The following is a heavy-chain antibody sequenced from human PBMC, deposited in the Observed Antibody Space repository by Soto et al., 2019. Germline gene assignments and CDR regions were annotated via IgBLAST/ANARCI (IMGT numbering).Heavy chain of an antibody. J-gene: IGHJ2*01. CDR1: DGSLSSGNFS. V-gene: IGHV4-30-2*01. Sequence: SETMSLTYTVSDGSLSSGNFSWTWIRQPPGKGLEWIAYIFHTGSTFYNSSLKPRVSISVDRSKNQFSLKLKSVTETDTAVYYCARVKVGDLFRFNWFFDLWGRGTLVTVSS. CDR3: ARVKVGDLFRFNWFFDL. CDR2: IFHTGST. D-gene: IGHD3-3*01.